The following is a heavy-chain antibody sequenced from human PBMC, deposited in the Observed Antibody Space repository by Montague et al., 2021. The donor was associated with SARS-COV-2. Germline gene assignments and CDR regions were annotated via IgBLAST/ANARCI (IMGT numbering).Heavy chain of an antibody. Sequence: SETLSLTCDVYGGSFSSYWSWIRQLPGRGLEWVGQISHGGGTNYNPSLKSRVTISVDTSKNQVSLKLSSVTAADTAVYYCAGHCGGGRCYFGMDVWGQGTTVTVSS. J-gene: IGHJ6*02. CDR1: GGSFSSY. V-gene: IGHV4-34*01. CDR3: AGHCGGGRCYFGMDV. D-gene: IGHD2-15*01. CDR2: ISHGGGT.